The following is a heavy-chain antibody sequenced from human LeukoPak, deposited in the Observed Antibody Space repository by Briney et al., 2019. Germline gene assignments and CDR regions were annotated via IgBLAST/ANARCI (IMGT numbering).Heavy chain of an antibody. D-gene: IGHD2-8*01. J-gene: IGHJ4*02. CDR2: IYSGGST. V-gene: IGHV3-66*01. CDR3: NGVSTVIRDY. Sequence: GGSLRPSCAASGFTVSSNYMSWVRQAPGKGLEWVSVIYSGGSTYYADSVKGRFTISRDNSKNTLYLQMNSLRAGDTAVYYCNGVSTVIRDYWGQGTLVTVSS. CDR1: GFTVSSNY.